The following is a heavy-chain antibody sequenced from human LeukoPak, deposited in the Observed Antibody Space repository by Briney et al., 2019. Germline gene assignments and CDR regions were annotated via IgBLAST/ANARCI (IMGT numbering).Heavy chain of an antibody. CDR3: AKEGSDHYDSYGLGDPYFDC. J-gene: IGHJ4*02. Sequence: SETLSLTCAVYGGSFSGYYWNWIRQPPGKGLEWIGEINHSGSTNYNPSLKSRVTISVDTSKNQFSLKLSSVTAADTAVYYCAKEGSDHYDSYGLGDPYFDCWGLGTLVTVSS. CDR2: INHSGST. V-gene: IGHV4-34*01. D-gene: IGHD3-22*01. CDR1: GGSFSGYY.